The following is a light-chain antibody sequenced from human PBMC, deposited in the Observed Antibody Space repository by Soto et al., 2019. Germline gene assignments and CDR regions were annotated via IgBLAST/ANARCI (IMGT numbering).Light chain of an antibody. CDR1: SNDVGGYNY. CDR2: DVS. J-gene: IGLJ2*01. V-gene: IGLV2-14*03. Sequence: QSALTQPASVSGSPGQSITISCTGTSNDVGGYNYVSWYQQHPGKAPKLMIYDVSNRPSGVSNRFSGSKSGNTASLTISGLQAEDEADYYCDSYTSSSTVFGGGTKLTVL. CDR3: DSYTSSSTV.